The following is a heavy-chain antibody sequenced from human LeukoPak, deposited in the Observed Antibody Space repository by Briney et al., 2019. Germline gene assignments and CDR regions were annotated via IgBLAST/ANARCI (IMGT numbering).Heavy chain of an antibody. CDR3: ARDVMATST. V-gene: IGHV3-9*01. D-gene: IGHD5-24*01. Sequence: GGSLRPSCAASGFTFDDYGMHWVRQAPGKGLEWVSGISWNSGSIGYADSVKGRFTISRDNAKNSLYLQMNSLRAEDTAVYYCARDVMATSTWGQGTLVTVSS. CDR2: ISWNSGSI. J-gene: IGHJ5*02. CDR1: GFTFDDYG.